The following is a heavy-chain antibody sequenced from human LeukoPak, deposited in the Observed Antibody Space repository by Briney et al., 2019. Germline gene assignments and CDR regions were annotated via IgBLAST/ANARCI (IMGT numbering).Heavy chain of an antibody. J-gene: IGHJ6*02. Sequence: PGGSLRLSCAAYGFIFSNYAMSWVRQAPGKGLEWVSTIDYSGAYTYYADSVKGRFTISRDNSKNTLYMQMNSLRAEDTAIYYCAKVPYSDYGSGRPPFMDVWGQGTTVAVS. CDR1: GFIFSNYA. D-gene: IGHD3-10*01. V-gene: IGHV3-23*01. CDR3: AKVPYSDYGSGRPPFMDV. CDR2: IDYSGAYT.